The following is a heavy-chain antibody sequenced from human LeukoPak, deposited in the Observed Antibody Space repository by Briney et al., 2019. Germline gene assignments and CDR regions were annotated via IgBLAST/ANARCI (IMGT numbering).Heavy chain of an antibody. Sequence: PSETLSLTCTVSGGSISSYDWSWIRQPAGKGLEWIGRIYTSGSTNYNPSLKSRVTMSVDTSKNQFSLKLSSVTAADTAVYYCARDGIDKPEDYYDSSGPYYFDYWGQGTLVTVSS. CDR1: GGSISSYD. V-gene: IGHV4-4*07. CDR2: IYTSGST. CDR3: ARDGIDKPEDYYDSSGPYYFDY. D-gene: IGHD3-22*01. J-gene: IGHJ4*02.